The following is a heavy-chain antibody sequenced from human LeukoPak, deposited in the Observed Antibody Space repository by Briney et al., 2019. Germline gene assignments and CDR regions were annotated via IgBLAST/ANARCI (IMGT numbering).Heavy chain of an antibody. CDR3: ARANDNYYYYYMDV. Sequence: GGSLRLSCAASGFTFSSYSMSWVRQAPGKGLEWVSSISSSSSYIYYADSVKGRFTISRDNAKNSLYLQMNSLRAEDTAVYYCARANDNYYYYYMDVWGKGTTVTISS. D-gene: IGHD3-9*01. V-gene: IGHV3-21*01. CDR1: GFTFSSYS. J-gene: IGHJ6*03. CDR2: ISSSSSYI.